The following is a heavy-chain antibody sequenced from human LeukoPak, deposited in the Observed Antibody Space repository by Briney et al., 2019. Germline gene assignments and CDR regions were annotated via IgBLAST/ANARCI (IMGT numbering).Heavy chain of an antibody. CDR2: IYYSGST. CDR3: ARDSCSTSCYRGYYYYGMDV. CDR1: GGSFSGYY. Sequence: SETLSLTCAVYGGSFSGYYWSWIRQHPGKGLEWIGYIYYSGSTYYNPSLKSRVTISVDTSKNQFSLKLSSVTAADTAVYYCARDSCSTSCYRGYYYYGMDVWGQGTTVTVSS. J-gene: IGHJ6*02. D-gene: IGHD2-2*01. V-gene: IGHV4-31*11.